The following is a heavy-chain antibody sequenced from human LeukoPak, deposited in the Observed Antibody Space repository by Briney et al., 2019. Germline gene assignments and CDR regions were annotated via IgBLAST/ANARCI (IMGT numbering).Heavy chain of an antibody. CDR1: GDSTSIYY. V-gene: IGHV4-59*01. CDR2: INYSGST. CDR3: VTYFDWPYAFDI. D-gene: IGHD3-9*01. Sequence: SETLSLTCTVSGDSTSIYYWSWIRQPPGKGLEGIGYINYSGSTNYNPSLKSRVTISIDTSKNQFSLKLNSVTAADTPVYYCVTYFDWPYAFDIWGQGTMVTVSS. J-gene: IGHJ3*02.